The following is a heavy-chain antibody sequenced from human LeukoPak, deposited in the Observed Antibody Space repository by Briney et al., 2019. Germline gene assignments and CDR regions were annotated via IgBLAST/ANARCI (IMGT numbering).Heavy chain of an antibody. CDR3: ARDRRGLERRWFDP. D-gene: IGHD1-1*01. J-gene: IGHJ5*02. V-gene: IGHV4-4*07. CDR2: IYTSGST. Sequence: SETLSLTCTVSGGSISSYYWSWIRQPAGKGLEWIGRIYTSGSTNYNPSLKSRVTMSVDTSKNQFSLKLSSVTAADTAVYYCARDRRGLERRWFDPWRQGTLVTVSS. CDR1: GGSISSYY.